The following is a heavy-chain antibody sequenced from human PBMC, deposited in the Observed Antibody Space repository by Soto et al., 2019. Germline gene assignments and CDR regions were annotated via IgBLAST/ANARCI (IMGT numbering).Heavy chain of an antibody. Sequence: EVQLVESGGGLVQPGRSLRLSCVASGVSFGDYGMHWVRQAPGRGPEWASGISWNSGNIGYAETVKGRFSISRYNAKNSLYLQMNSRRAEDTALYYCVKDGLTSVFGLVHDGSDIWGHGTMVTVSS. D-gene: IGHD3-3*01. CDR1: GVSFGDYG. V-gene: IGHV3-9*01. CDR3: VKDGLTSVFGLVHDGSDI. J-gene: IGHJ3*02. CDR2: ISWNSGNI.